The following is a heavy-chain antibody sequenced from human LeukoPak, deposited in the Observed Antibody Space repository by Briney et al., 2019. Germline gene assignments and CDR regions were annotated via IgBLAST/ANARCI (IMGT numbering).Heavy chain of an antibody. D-gene: IGHD3-10*01. J-gene: IGHJ4*02. Sequence: GGSLRLSCAASGFTFNYAWMSWVRQVPGKGLEWVGQTVSEIDGGTTDYAAPVKGRFTISRDDSKSTLYLQMNSLKIEDTAVYYCTTAIARFPDYWGQGTLVTVSS. CDR1: GFTFNYAW. CDR2: TVSEIDGGTT. V-gene: IGHV3-15*04. CDR3: TTAIARFPDY.